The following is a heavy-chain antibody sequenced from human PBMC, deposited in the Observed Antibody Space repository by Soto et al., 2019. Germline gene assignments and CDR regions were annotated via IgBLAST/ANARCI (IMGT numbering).Heavy chain of an antibody. D-gene: IGHD3-9*01. CDR3: ARYEILTGSIDY. CDR1: VFTVSSNY. Sequence: WGSLRISCASSVFTVSSNYMIWVRQAPGKGLEWVSVIYSGGSTYYADSVKSRFTISRDNSKNTLYLQMNSLRAEDTAVYYCARYEILTGSIDYWGQGTMVTVSS. J-gene: IGHJ4*02. CDR2: IYSGGST. V-gene: IGHV3-53*01.